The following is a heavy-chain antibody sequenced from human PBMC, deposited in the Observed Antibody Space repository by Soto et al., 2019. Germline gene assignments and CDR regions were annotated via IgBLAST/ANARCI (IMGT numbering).Heavy chain of an antibody. V-gene: IGHV4-39*01. J-gene: IGHJ4*02. CDR1: GGSISISSYY. CDR3: ARPVYYYSSGATEALVDY. D-gene: IGHD3-22*01. CDR2: IYYSGST. Sequence: PSDTLSLTCTVSGGSISISSYYWGWIRHPPGKGLEWIGSIYYSGSTYYNPSLKSRVTISVDTSKNQFSLKLSPVTAADTAVYYCARPVYYYSSGATEALVDYWGQGTLITVSS.